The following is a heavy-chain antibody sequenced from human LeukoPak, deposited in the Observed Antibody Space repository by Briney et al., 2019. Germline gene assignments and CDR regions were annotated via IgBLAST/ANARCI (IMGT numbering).Heavy chain of an antibody. CDR1: GGTFSSYA. Sequence: SVNVSCKASGGTFSSYAISWVRQAPGQGLEWMGGIIPIFGTANYAQKFQGRVTITADESTSTAYMELSSLRSEDTAVYYCARDLGITGTTGWFDPWGQGTLVTVSS. CDR3: ARDLGITGTTGWFDP. D-gene: IGHD1-7*01. CDR2: IIPIFGTA. J-gene: IGHJ5*02. V-gene: IGHV1-69*13.